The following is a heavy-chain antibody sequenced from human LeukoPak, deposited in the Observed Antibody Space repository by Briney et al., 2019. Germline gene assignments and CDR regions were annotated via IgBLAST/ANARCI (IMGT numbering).Heavy chain of an antibody. V-gene: IGHV4-61*01. CDR1: GGSIDSGSYY. D-gene: IGHD2-2*01. CDR2: IYYSGST. CDR3: ASGRDQLPPYLYYYYGMDV. Sequence: IPSETLSLTCAGSGGSIDSGSYYWSWIRQPPGKGLEWIGYIYYSGSTNYNPSLKSRVTISVDTSKNQFSLKLSSVTAADTAVYYCASGRDQLPPYLYYYYGMDVWGQGTTVTVSS. J-gene: IGHJ6*02.